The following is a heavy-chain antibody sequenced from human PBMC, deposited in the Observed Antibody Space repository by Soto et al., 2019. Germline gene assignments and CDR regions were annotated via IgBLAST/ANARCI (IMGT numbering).Heavy chain of an antibody. CDR1: GGTFSSYT. V-gene: IGHV1-69*04. CDR3: ARDRASGIVVVPAELAGFDP. CDR2: IIPILGIA. J-gene: IGHJ5*02. Sequence: GASVKVSCKASGGTFSSYTISWVRQAPGQGLEWKGRIIPILGIANYAQKFQGRVTITADKSTSTAYMELSSLRSEDTAVYYCARDRASGIVVVPAELAGFDPWGQGTLVTVSS. D-gene: IGHD2-2*01.